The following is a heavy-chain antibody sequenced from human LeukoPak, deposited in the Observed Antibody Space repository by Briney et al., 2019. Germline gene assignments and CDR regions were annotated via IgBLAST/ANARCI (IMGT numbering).Heavy chain of an antibody. J-gene: IGHJ4*02. CDR2: INPSGGST. CDR1: GHTFTSYG. V-gene: IGHV1-46*01. Sequence: ASVKVSCKASGHTFTSYGISWVRQAPGQGLEWMGIINPSGGSTSYAQKFQGRVTMARDTSTSTVYMELSSLRSEDTAVYYCARVDCSGGSCYLDYWGQGTLVTVSS. CDR3: ARVDCSGGSCYLDY. D-gene: IGHD2-15*01.